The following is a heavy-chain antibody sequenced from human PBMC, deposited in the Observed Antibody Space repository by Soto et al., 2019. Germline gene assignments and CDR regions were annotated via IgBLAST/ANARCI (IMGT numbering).Heavy chain of an antibody. V-gene: IGHV4-39*01. Sequence: QLQLQESGPGLVKPSETLSLTCTVSGGSISSSTSYWGWIRQPPGKGLEWIGSINYSGSTYYSPSLKSRVTISADTSKNQFSLKLSSVTAADTAVYYCARPVNYYYYYMDVWGKGTKVTV. CDR1: GGSISSSTSY. J-gene: IGHJ6*03. CDR2: INYSGST. CDR3: ARPVNYYYYYMDV.